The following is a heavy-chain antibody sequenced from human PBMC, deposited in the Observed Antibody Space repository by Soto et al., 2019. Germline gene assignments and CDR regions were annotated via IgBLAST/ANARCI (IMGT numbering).Heavy chain of an antibody. CDR2: IYHSGST. CDR1: GGSISSSNW. CDR3: ARGGATYYDILTGYYYYYGMDV. Sequence: PSDTLSLTCAGSGGSISSSNWWSWVRQPPGKGLEWIGEIYHSGSTNYNPSLKSRVTISVDKSKNQFSLKLSSVTAADTAVYYCARGGATYYDILTGYYYYYGMDVWGQGTTVTVSS. J-gene: IGHJ6*02. V-gene: IGHV4-4*02. D-gene: IGHD3-9*01.